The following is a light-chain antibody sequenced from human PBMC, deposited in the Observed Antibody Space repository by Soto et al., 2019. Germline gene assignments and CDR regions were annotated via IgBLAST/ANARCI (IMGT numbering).Light chain of an antibody. CDR1: QSVLYSSNNKNY. J-gene: IGKJ4*01. V-gene: IGKV4-1*01. CDR2: WAS. Sequence: DIVMTQSPDSLAVSLGERATINCKSSQSVLYSSNNKNYLAWYQQKPGQPPKLLIYWASTRQSGVPDRFSGSGSGTDFTLTISSLQAEDVAVYYGQQCYSIPTTFGGGTRVEIK. CDR3: QQCYSIPTT.